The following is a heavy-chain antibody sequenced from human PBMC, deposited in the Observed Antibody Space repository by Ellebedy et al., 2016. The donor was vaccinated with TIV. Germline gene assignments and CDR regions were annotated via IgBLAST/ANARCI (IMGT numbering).Heavy chain of an antibody. CDR2: ISGSGGST. D-gene: IGHD6-13*01. V-gene: IGHV3-23*01. CDR1: GFTFSSYA. CDR3: GPQPSWSS. Sequence: GESLKISCAASGFTFSSYAMSWVRQAPGKGLEWVSAISGSGGSTYYADSVKGRFTISRDNAKNSLYLQMNSLRAEDTAVYYCGPQPSWSSWGQGTLVTVSS. J-gene: IGHJ4*02.